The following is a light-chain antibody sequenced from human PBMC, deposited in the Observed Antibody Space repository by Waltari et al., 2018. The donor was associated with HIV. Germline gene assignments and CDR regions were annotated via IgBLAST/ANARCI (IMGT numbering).Light chain of an antibody. J-gene: IGKJ5*01. CDR1: QSVSGN. V-gene: IGKV3D-15*01. CDR2: GAS. CDR3: QQYYNWPRGT. Sequence: EIVMTPSPATLSVSPGERVILSCRASQSVSGNLAWFQQKPGQAPRLLIYGASTRATAIPARFSCSGSGTEFSLTISSLRSEDFAVYYCQQYYNWPRGTFGQGTRLEIK.